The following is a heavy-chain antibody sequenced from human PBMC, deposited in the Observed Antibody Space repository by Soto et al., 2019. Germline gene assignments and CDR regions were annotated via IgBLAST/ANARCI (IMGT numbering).Heavy chain of an antibody. Sequence: SETLSLTCTFSGGSISSGDYYWSWIRQPPGKGLEWIGYIYYSGSTYYNPSLKSRVTISVDTSKNQFSLKLSSVTAADMAVYYCAREGPNYFDYWGQGTLVTVSS. CDR1: GGSISSGDYY. CDR2: IYYSGST. J-gene: IGHJ4*02. V-gene: IGHV4-30-4*01. CDR3: AREGPNYFDY.